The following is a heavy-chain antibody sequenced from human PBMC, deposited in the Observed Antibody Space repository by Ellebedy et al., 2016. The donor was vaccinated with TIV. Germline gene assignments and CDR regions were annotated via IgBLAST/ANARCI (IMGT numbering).Heavy chain of an antibody. J-gene: IGHJ3*01. CDR2: ISPYNGHT. D-gene: IGHD1-26*01. V-gene: IGHV1-18*01. Sequence: AASVKVSCKASSTYAINWVRQAPGHGLEWMGWISPYNGHTDYALQLQGRVTMTIYTSTTTAYMEIRSLRSDDTAIYYFAGRLEGATPDAFYVWGQGTMVTVSS. CDR1: STYA. CDR3: AGRLEGATPDAFYV.